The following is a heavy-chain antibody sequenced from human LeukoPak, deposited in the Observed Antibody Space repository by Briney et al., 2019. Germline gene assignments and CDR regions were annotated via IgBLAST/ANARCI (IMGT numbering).Heavy chain of an antibody. J-gene: IGHJ6*03. V-gene: IGHV3-13*01. CDR1: GFTFSSYD. CDR2: IGTAGDT. Sequence: GGSLRLSCAASGFTFSSYDMHWVRQATGKGLEWVSAIGTAGDTYYPGSVKGRFTISRENAKNSLYLQMNSLRAGDTAVYYCARTIHSYCGGDCYLLYYYYYMDVWGKGTTVTISS. CDR3: ARTIHSYCGGDCYLLYYYYYMDV. D-gene: IGHD2-21*02.